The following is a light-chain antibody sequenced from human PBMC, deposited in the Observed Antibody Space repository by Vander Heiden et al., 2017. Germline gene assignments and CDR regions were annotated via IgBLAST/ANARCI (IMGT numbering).Light chain of an antibody. CDR3: MQGTHLPYT. Sequence: DVVMTQSPLSLPVTLGQPASISCRSSQSLVYSAGNIYLHCFQQRPGQSPRRLIYKVSDRDSGVPDRFSGSGSDTDFTLKVSRVEAEDIGIYYCMQGTHLPYTFGQGTKLEIK. J-gene: IGKJ2*01. CDR2: KVS. CDR1: QSLVYSAGNIY. V-gene: IGKV2-30*01.